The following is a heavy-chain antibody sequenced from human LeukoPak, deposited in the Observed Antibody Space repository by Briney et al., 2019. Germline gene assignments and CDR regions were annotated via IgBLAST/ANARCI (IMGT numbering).Heavy chain of an antibody. Sequence: SETLSLTCTVSGTSITSYYWNWIRQAPGQGPEGIGYAHYSGNTKYNPPLKSRVTISVDTSKNQFSLRLSSVTAADTPVYFCAKWASDNRAFDLWGQGTLVTVSS. J-gene: IGHJ4*02. CDR1: GTSITSYY. V-gene: IGHV4-59*08. CDR2: AHYSGNT. D-gene: IGHD2-8*01. CDR3: AKWASDNRAFDL.